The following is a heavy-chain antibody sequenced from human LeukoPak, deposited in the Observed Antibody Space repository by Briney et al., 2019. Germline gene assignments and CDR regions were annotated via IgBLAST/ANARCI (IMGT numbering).Heavy chain of an antibody. CDR1: GGSINNYY. J-gene: IGHJ4*02. D-gene: IGHD4-17*01. CDR3: ARQMNTVTADY. V-gene: IGHV4-59*08. CDR2: IYYSGST. Sequence: SETLSLTCNVSGGSINNYYWSWIRQPPGKGLEWIGYIYYSGSTNYNPSLKSRVTISVDTSKNQFSLKLSSVTAADTAVYYCARQMNTVTADYWGQGTLVTVSS.